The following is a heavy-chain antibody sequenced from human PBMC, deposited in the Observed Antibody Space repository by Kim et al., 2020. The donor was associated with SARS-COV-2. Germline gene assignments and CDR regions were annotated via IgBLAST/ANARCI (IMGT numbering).Heavy chain of an antibody. J-gene: IGHJ4*01. Sequence: SETLSLTCTVSGGSVSSGSYYWGWIRQPPGKGLEWIGLMYKSGSTYYNPSLKSRVTISMDTSKNQFSLNLNSVTAADTAVYYCARHTKEEQHPVRGFDN. V-gene: IGHV4-39*01. CDR2: MYKSGST. D-gene: IGHD6-13*01. CDR1: GGSVSSGSYY. CDR3: ARHTKEEQHPVRGFDN.